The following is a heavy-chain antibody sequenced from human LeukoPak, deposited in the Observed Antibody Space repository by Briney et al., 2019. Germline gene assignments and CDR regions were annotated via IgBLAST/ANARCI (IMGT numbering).Heavy chain of an antibody. D-gene: IGHD4-17*01. Sequence: HPGGSLRLSCAASGFTFSSYAMSWVRQAPGKGLEWVSAISGNGGSTYYADSVKGRFTISRDNSKNTLDLQMNSLRVEDTAVYYCAKETVPHDAFDIWGQGTMVTVSS. CDR1: GFTFSSYA. J-gene: IGHJ3*02. V-gene: IGHV3-23*01. CDR2: ISGNGGST. CDR3: AKETVPHDAFDI.